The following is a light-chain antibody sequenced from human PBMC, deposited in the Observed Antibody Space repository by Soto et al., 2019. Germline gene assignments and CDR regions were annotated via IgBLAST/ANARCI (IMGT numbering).Light chain of an antibody. J-gene: IGLJ3*02. CDR1: SSDFGGYNY. CDR2: EVS. CDR3: SSYTSSSTLEV. Sequence: QSALTQPASVSGSPGQSIIISSTGTSSDFGGYNYVSWYQQHPGKAPKLMIYEVSNRPSGVSNRFSGSKSGNTASLTISGLQAEDEADYYCSSYTSSSTLEVFGGGTQLTVL. V-gene: IGLV2-14*01.